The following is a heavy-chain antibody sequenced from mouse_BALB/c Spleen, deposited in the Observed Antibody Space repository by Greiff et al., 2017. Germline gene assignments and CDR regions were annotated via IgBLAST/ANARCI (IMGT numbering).Heavy chain of an antibody. J-gene: IGHJ2*01. CDR3: ARDYGYRYYFDY. CDR2: ISSGSSTI. V-gene: IGHV5-17*02. CDR1: GFTFSSFG. Sequence: DVHLVESGGGLVQPGGSRKLSCAASGFTFSSFGMHWVRQAPEKGLEWVAYISSGSSTIYYADTVKGRFTISRDNPKNTLFLQMTSLRSEDTAMYYCARDYGYRYYFDYWGQGTTLTVSS. D-gene: IGHD1-2*01.